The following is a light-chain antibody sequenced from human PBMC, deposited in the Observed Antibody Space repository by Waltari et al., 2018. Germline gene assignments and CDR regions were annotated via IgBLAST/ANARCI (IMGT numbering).Light chain of an antibody. V-gene: IGKV3-15*01. CDR3: QQYNNWPPRYT. CDR2: GTS. Sequence: EIVMTQSPATLSVSPGERATLSCRASQSVSDNVIWYQQKPGQAPRLLIYGTSTRATGIPARFSGSGSETVFTLTISSLQSEDSAVYYCQQYNNWPPRYTFGQGTKLEIK. J-gene: IGKJ2*01. CDR1: QSVSDN.